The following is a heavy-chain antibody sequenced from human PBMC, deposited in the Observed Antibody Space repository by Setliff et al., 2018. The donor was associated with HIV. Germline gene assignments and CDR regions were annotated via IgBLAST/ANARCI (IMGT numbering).Heavy chain of an antibody. CDR3: ASAPLRYNWNEYAFDI. V-gene: IGHV5-51*01. Sequence: PGESLKISCKGSGYSFTSYWIGWVRQMPGKGLEWMGIIYPGDSDTRYSPSFQGQVTISADKSISTAYLQWSSLKASDTAMYYCASAPLRYNWNEYAFDIWGQGTRSPSPQ. CDR2: IYPGDSDT. D-gene: IGHD1-20*01. J-gene: IGHJ3*02. CDR1: GYSFTSYW.